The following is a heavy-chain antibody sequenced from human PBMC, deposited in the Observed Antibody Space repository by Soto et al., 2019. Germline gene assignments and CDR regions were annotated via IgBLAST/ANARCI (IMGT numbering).Heavy chain of an antibody. J-gene: IGHJ4*02. V-gene: IGHV4-4*07. D-gene: IGHD3-22*01. CDR2: IYTSGST. CDR1: GGSISSYY. Sequence: SETLSLTCTVSGGSISSYYWSWIRQPAGKGLEWIGRIYTSGSTNYNPSLKSRVTMSVDTSKNQFSLKLSSVTAADTAVYYCAREAYYYDSSGYRFDYWGQGTLVTVSS. CDR3: AREAYYYDSSGYRFDY.